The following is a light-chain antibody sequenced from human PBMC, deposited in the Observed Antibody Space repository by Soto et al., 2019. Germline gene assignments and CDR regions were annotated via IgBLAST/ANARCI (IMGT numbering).Light chain of an antibody. J-gene: IGKJ2*01. CDR2: GAS. CDR3: QQYGSSPPFT. CDR1: QSVSSSY. Sequence: EIVLTQSPGTLSLSPGVRVTLSCRASQSVSSSYLAWYQQKPGQAPRLLIYGASSRATGIPDRFSGSGSGTDFALTISRLEPEDSAVYYCQQYGSSPPFTFGEGTKLDIK. V-gene: IGKV3-20*01.